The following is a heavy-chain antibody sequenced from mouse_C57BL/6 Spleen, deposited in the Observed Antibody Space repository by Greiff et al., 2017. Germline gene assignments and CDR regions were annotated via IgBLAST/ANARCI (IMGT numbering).Heavy chain of an antibody. CDR2: ISSGSSTI. Sequence: EVQLVESGGGLVKPGGSLKLSCAASGYTFSDYGMHWVRQAPEKGLEWVAYISSGSSTIYYAATVKGRFTISRDNAKNTLFLQMTSLKTVDTAMSYCARPGDYYRGPWFAYWGQGTLVTVSS. V-gene: IGHV5-17*01. CDR3: ARPGDYYRGPWFAY. J-gene: IGHJ3*01. D-gene: IGHD1-1*01. CDR1: GYTFSDYG.